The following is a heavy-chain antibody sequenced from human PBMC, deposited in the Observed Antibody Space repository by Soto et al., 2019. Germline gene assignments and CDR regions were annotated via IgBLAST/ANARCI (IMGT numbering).Heavy chain of an antibody. CDR1: GYTFTGYF. V-gene: IGHV1-2*02. D-gene: IGHD3-3*01. CDR3: ARGGGTILAPLP. J-gene: IGHJ5*02. CDR2: INPNSGAT. Sequence: GASVKVSCKASGYTFTGYFIHWVRQAPGQGLEWMGWINPNSGATKYAQKFQGGVTMTRDTSISTAYMELTLLRSDDTAIYYCARGGGTILAPLPWGEGTLVTVSS.